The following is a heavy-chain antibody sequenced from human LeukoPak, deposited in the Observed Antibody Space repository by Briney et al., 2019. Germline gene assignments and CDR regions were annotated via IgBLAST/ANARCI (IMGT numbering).Heavy chain of an antibody. V-gene: IGHV3-48*03. CDR3: ARDPISSSSMDV. CDR1: GFTFSSYE. D-gene: IGHD5-12*01. J-gene: IGHJ6*03. Sequence: GGSLRLSCAASGFTFSSYEMNWVRQAPGKGLQWVSYISRSSTTIYYVDSVKGRFTISRDNAKNSLYLQMNSLRVEDTAVYYCARDPISSSSMDVWGKGTTVTVSS. CDR2: ISRSSTTI.